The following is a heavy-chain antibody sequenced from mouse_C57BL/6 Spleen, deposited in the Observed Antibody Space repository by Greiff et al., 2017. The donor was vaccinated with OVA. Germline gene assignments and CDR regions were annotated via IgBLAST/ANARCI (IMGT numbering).Heavy chain of an antibody. D-gene: IGHD2-4*01. CDR1: GYSITSGYY. CDR3: ARMGLRHYYAMDY. Sequence: EVQLQESGPGLVKPSQSLSLTCSVTGYSITSGYYWNWIRQFPGNKLEWMGYISYDGSNNYNPSLKNRISITRDTSKNQFFLKLNSVTTEDTATYYCARMGLRHYYAMDYWGQGTSVTVSS. J-gene: IGHJ4*01. CDR2: ISYDGSN. V-gene: IGHV3-6*01.